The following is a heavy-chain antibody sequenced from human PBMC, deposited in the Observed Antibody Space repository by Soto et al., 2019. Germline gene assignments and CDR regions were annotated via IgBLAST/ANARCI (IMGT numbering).Heavy chain of an antibody. V-gene: IGHV3-15*07. CDR3: NTYPDFWGGHTPL. CDR1: GLSISNAW. D-gene: IGHD3-3*01. CDR2: VKSKADGGTA. J-gene: IGHJ4*02. Sequence: EVQLVESGGGLVKPGGSLRLSCAASGLSISNAWMHWVRQAPGKGLEWVGRVKSKADGGTADYAAPVKGRFTISRDDSKNTQYLQMNSLKMEDTAVYYCNTYPDFWGGHTPLWGQGTLVTVSS.